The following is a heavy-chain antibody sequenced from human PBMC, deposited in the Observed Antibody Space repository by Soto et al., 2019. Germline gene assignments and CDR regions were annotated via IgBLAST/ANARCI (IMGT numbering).Heavy chain of an antibody. J-gene: IGHJ4*02. CDR3: ARDQNSGTVFDY. D-gene: IGHD6-25*01. CDR1: VYTFTSYA. V-gene: IGHV1-46*03. CDR2: INPSGGST. Sequence: ASVKVSCKASVYTFTSYAMHWVRQAPGQGLEWMGIINPSGGSTSYAQKFQGRVTMTRDTSTSTVYMELSSLRSEDTAVYYCARDQNSGTVFDYWGQGTLVTVSS.